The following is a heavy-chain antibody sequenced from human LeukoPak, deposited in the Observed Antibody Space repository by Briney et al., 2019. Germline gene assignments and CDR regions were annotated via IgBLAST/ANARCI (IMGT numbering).Heavy chain of an antibody. D-gene: IGHD2-2*01. Sequence: GGPLRLSCAASGFTFSSYAMSWVRQAPGKGLEWVSAISGSGGSTYYADSVKGRFTISRDNSKNTLYLQMNSLRAEDTAVYYCAKSGPYCGSTTCNYFDYWGQGTLVTVSS. V-gene: IGHV3-23*01. CDR2: ISGSGGST. CDR1: GFTFSSYA. CDR3: AKSGPYCGSTTCNYFDY. J-gene: IGHJ4*02.